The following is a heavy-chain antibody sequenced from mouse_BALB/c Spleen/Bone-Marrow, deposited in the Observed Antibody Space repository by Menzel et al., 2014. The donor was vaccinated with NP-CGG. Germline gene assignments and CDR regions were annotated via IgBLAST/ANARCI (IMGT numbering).Heavy chain of an antibody. Sequence: VQLKESGGGLVQPGGSLKLSCAASGFTFSSYTMSWVRQTPEKRLEWVAYISNGGGSTYYPDTVKCRFTSSRDKANNTLYLKRSSLKSEDTDTYYCARRVWSRGGDYWGQGTSITVSS. J-gene: IGHJ4*01. V-gene: IGHV5-12-2*01. CDR3: ARRVWSRGGDY. CDR1: GFTFSSYT. CDR2: ISNGGGST. D-gene: IGHD2-10*02.